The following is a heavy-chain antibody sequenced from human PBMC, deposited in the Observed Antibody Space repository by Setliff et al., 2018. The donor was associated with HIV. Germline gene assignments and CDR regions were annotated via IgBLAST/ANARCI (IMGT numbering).Heavy chain of an antibody. D-gene: IGHD4-17*01. CDR3: ATDYGGNLEYFQH. Sequence: GGSLRLSCAASGFTFSSYAMHWVRQAPGKGLEWVAVKSYDGSNKYYADSVKGRFTISRDNSKNTLYLQMNSLRAEDTAVYYCATDYGGNLEYFQHWGQGTLVTVAS. V-gene: IGHV3-30*01. J-gene: IGHJ1*01. CDR2: KSYDGSNK. CDR1: GFTFSSYA.